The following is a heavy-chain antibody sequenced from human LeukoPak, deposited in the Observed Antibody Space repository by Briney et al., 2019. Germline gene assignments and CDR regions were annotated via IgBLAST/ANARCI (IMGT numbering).Heavy chain of an antibody. CDR3: ARSRASSTLVAFDC. Sequence: PSETLSLTCTVSDGSITNYDWSWVRQPPGKGLEWIGYVSYSGSTNYNPSLKSRVIISLDRSNNQFSLKLNSVTAADTAVYYCARSRASSTLVAFDCWGQGTLVTVSS. CDR2: VSYSGST. CDR1: DGSITNYD. J-gene: IGHJ4*02. V-gene: IGHV4-59*08. D-gene: IGHD5-12*01.